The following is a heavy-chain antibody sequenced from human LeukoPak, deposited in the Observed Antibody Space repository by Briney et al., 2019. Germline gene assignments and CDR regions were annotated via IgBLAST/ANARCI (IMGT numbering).Heavy chain of an antibody. J-gene: IGHJ6*02. Sequence: GGSLRLSCAASGFTFSSYSMNWVRQAPGKGLEWVSSISSSSSYIYYADSVKGRFTISRDNAKNSLYLQMNSLRAEDTAVYYCARDRGESSYGYGSSFHYYYGMDVWGQGTTVTVSS. CDR3: ARDRGESSYGYGSSFHYYYGMDV. CDR2: ISSSSSYI. CDR1: GFTFSSYS. V-gene: IGHV3-21*01. D-gene: IGHD5-18*01.